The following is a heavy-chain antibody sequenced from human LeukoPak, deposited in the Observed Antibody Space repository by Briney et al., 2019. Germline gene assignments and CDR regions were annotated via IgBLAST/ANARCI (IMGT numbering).Heavy chain of an antibody. CDR1: GGSFSGYY. CDR3: ARRSMGGNPSDY. CDR2: INHSGST. Sequence: SETLSLTCAVYGGSFSGYYWSWIRQPPGKGLEWIGEINHSGSTNYNPSLKSRVTISVDTSKNQFSLKLSSVTAADTAVYYCARRSMGGNPSDYWGQGTLVTVSS. D-gene: IGHD4-23*01. J-gene: IGHJ4*02. V-gene: IGHV4-34*01.